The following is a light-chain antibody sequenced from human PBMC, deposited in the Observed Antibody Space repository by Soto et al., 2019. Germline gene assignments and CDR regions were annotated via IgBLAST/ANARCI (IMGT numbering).Light chain of an antibody. CDR2: AAS. V-gene: IGKV1-39*01. CDR3: QQSYSNLIT. Sequence: DIQMTQSPSSLSASEGDRVTITCRASKSISSYLNWYQQKPGKAPKLLIYAASSLQSGVPSRFCGSGSGTDFTLTISSLQPEDFATYYCQQSYSNLITFGQGTRLEI. J-gene: IGKJ5*01. CDR1: KSISSY.